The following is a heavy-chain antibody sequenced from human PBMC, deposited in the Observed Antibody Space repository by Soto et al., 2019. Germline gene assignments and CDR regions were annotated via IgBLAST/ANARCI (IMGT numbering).Heavy chain of an antibody. J-gene: IGHJ4*02. CDR1: GGSISSSIYY. Sequence: PSETLSLTCTVSGGSISSSIYYWGWSRQPPGKGLEWIGSIYYSGSTYYNPSLKSRVTISVDTSKNQFSLKLSSVTAADTAVYYCARYLRTWIQLWLAAYFDYWGQGTLVTVSS. D-gene: IGHD5-18*01. CDR3: ARYLRTWIQLWLAAYFDY. CDR2: IYYSGST. V-gene: IGHV4-39*01.